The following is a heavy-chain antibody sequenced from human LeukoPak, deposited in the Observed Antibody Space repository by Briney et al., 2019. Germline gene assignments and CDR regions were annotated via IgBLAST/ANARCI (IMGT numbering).Heavy chain of an antibody. CDR1: GGSFSGYY. V-gene: IGHV4-34*01. CDR3: ARGFRGDNFDY. CDR2: INHSGST. D-gene: IGHD7-27*01. J-gene: IGHJ4*02. Sequence: SETLSLTCAVYGGSFSGYYWSWIRQPPGKGLEWIGEINHSGSTNYNPSLESRVTISVDTSKNQFSLKLSSVTAADTAVYFCARGFRGDNFDYWGQGTLVTVSS.